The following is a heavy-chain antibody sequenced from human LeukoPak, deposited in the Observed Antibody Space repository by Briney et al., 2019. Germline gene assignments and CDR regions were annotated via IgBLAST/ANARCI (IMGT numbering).Heavy chain of an antibody. Sequence: SETLSLTCTVSGGSISSYYWSWIRQPAGKGLEWIGRIYTSGSTNYNPSLKSRVTMSVDTSKNRFSLKLSSVTAADTAVYYCXXXXXXXXPPTYSYDRRNYFDYWGQGTLVTVSS. J-gene: IGHJ4*02. D-gene: IGHD3-22*01. CDR2: IYTSGST. V-gene: IGHV4-4*07. CDR3: XXXXXXXXPPTYSYDRRNYFDY. CDR1: GGSISSYY.